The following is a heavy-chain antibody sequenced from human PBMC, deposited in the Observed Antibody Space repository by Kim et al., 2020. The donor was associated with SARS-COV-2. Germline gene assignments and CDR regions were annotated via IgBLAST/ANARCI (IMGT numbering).Heavy chain of an antibody. J-gene: IGHJ5*02. CDR3: TRPRPRDGSGSTPSNWFDP. V-gene: IGHV3-73*01. CDR2: IRSKANSYAT. D-gene: IGHD6-19*01. CDR1: GFTFSGSD. Sequence: GGSLRLSCAASGFTFSGSDMHWVRQASGKGLEWVGRIRSKANSYATAYVASVKGRFTISRDDSKNTAYLQMNSLKTEDTAVYYCTRPRPRDGSGSTPSNWFDPWGQGTLVTVSS.